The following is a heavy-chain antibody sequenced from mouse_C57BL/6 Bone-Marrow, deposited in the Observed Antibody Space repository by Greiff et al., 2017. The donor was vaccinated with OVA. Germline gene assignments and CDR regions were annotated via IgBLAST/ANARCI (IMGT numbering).Heavy chain of an antibody. J-gene: IGHJ4*01. CDR1: GYSFTSYY. Sequence: QVQLQQSGPELVKPGASVKISCKASGYSFTSYYIHWVKQRPGQGLEWIGWIYPGSGNTKYNEKFKGKATLTADTSSSTAYMQLSSLTYEDSAVYYCARPNWDAMDYWGQGTSVTVSS. CDR2: IYPGSGNT. V-gene: IGHV1-66*01. CDR3: ARPNWDAMDY. D-gene: IGHD4-1*01.